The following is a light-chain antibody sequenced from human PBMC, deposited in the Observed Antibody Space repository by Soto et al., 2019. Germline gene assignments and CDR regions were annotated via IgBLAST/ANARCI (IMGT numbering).Light chain of an antibody. CDR2: GAS. V-gene: IGKV3-20*01. CDR3: QQYDSSPRT. CDR1: QSVSSSY. Sequence: EIVLTQAPGTLSLSPGERATLSCRASQSVSSSYLAWYQQKPGQAPRLLIYGASTRATGIPARFSGSGSGTDFTLTINRLEPEDFAVYYCQQYDSSPRTFGQGTKVDI. J-gene: IGKJ1*01.